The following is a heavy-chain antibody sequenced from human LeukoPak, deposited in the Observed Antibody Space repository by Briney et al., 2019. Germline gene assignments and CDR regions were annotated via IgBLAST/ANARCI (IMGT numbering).Heavy chain of an antibody. D-gene: IGHD3-22*01. CDR2: IYYSGST. V-gene: IGHV4-59*08. Sequence: SENLSLTCSVSGGSINNYYWSWIRQPPGKGLEWIGYIYYSGSTNYNPSLKSRVTTSVDTSKNQFSLKLSSVTAADTAVYYCARTIVVGTNAFDIWGQGTMVTVSS. CDR3: ARTIVVGTNAFDI. J-gene: IGHJ3*02. CDR1: GGSINNYY.